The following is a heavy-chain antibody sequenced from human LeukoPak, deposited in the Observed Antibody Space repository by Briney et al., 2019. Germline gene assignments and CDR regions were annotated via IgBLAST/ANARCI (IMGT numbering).Heavy chain of an antibody. V-gene: IGHV3-30*18. D-gene: IGHD5-12*01. Sequence: GRSLRLSCAASGFTFSGYGIHWVRQAPGKGLEWVAVVSYDGSNQYYADSVKGRFTISRDNSKTTLSLQMNSLRAEDTAVYYCAKRATDDSLDIWAKGQWSPSLQ. CDR2: VSYDGSNQ. CDR1: GFTFSGYG. CDR3: AKRATDDSLDI. J-gene: IGHJ3*02.